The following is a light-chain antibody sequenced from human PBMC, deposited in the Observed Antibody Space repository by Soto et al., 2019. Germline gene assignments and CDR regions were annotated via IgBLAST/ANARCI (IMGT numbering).Light chain of an antibody. CDR2: DAS. J-gene: IGKJ3*01. CDR1: QSVSSSY. V-gene: IGKV3-20*01. Sequence: EIVLTQSPGTLSLSPGERATLSCRASQSVSSSYLAWYQQKPGQAPRLLISDASRATGIPDRFSASGSGTDVTLAITSLEPEDFAVYYCQHYGTSALFGPGTKVEI. CDR3: QHYGTSAL.